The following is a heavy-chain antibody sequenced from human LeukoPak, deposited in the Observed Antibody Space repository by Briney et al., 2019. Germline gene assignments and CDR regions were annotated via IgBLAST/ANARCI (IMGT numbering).Heavy chain of an antibody. D-gene: IGHD3-22*01. CDR1: GYTFTSYA. J-gene: IGHJ4*02. CDR3: ARGRYYYDSSGYYGLDI. V-gene: IGHV1-46*01. Sequence: ASVKVSCKASGYTFTSYAMHWVRQAPGQGLEWMGIINPSGGSTSYAQKFQGRVTMTRDTSTSTVYMELSSLRSEDTAVYYCARGRYYYDSSGYYGLDIWGQGTLVTVSS. CDR2: INPSGGST.